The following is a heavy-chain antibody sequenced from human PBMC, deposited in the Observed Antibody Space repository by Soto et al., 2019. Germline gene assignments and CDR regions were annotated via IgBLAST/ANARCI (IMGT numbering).Heavy chain of an antibody. CDR1: GYSFTSYW. CDR2: IYPGDSDT. D-gene: IGHD6-19*01. J-gene: IGHJ4*02. V-gene: IGHV5-51*01. Sequence: PGESLKICCKGSGYSFTSYWIGWVRQMPGKGLEGMGIIYPGDSDTRYSPSFQGQVTISADKSISTAYLQWSSLKASDTAMYYCAFPTGPYSSGWYGGYWDQGTLVTVSS. CDR3: AFPTGPYSSGWYGGY.